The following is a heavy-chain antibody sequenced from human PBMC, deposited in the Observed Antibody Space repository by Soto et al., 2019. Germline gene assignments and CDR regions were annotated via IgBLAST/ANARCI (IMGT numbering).Heavy chain of an antibody. CDR1: GFTFSSYA. CDR3: ARVSEADRYDY. V-gene: IGHV3-30-3*01. Sequence: QVQLVESGGGVVQPGRSLRLSCAASGFTFSSYAMHWVRQAAGKGLEWVAVISYDGSNKYYADSVKGRFTISRDNSKNTLYLQMNSLRAEDTAVYYCARVSEADRYDYWGQGTLVTVSS. D-gene: IGHD3-22*01. CDR2: ISYDGSNK. J-gene: IGHJ4*02.